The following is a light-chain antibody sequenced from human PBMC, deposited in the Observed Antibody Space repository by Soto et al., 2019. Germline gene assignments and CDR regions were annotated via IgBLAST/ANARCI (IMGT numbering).Light chain of an antibody. Sequence: EIVMTQSPATRSMSPGERVSISCSASQTVSNNLAWYQTKPGQAPRRLIYGASTRAIGIAARFSGSGSGTEFTLTITSMQSEDFAVYYCQQYHKWPPFTFGGGTVVEIK. J-gene: IGKJ4*01. V-gene: IGKV3-15*01. CDR2: GAS. CDR3: QQYHKWPPFT. CDR1: QTVSNN.